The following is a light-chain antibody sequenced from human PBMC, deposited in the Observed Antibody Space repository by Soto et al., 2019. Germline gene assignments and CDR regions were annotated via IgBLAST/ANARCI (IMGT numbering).Light chain of an antibody. CDR3: QQYGSSPPIT. CDR2: GAS. CDR1: QSVSSSY. V-gene: IGKV3-20*01. J-gene: IGKJ5*01. Sequence: EIVLTQSPGTLSLSPGERATLSCRASQSVSSSYLAWYQQKPGQAPRLLIYGASSRATGIPARFRGSGSGTDFTLTISRLEPEDVAVYYCQQYGSSPPITFGQGTRLEIK.